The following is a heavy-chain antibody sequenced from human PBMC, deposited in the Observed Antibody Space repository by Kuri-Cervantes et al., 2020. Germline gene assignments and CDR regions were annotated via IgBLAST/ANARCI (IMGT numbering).Heavy chain of an antibody. CDR3: ARVFLGFSGYTMGYSYGFDDY. J-gene: IGHJ4*02. CDR1: GGTFSSYA. V-gene: IGHV1-69*13. Sequence: SVKVSCKASGGTFSSYAISWVRQAPGQRLEWMGGIIPIFGTANYAQKFQGRVTITADESTSTAYMELSSLRSDDTAVYYCARVFLGFSGYTMGYSYGFDDYWGQGTLVTVSS. CDR2: IIPIFGTA. D-gene: IGHD5-18*01.